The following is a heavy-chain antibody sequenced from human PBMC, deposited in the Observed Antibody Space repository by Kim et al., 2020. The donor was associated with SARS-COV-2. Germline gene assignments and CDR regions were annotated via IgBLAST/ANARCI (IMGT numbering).Heavy chain of an antibody. CDR1: GFTFSGSA. Sequence: GGSLRLSCAASGFTFSGSAMHWVRQASGKGLEWVGRIRSKANSYATAYAASVKGRFTISRDDSKNTAYLQMNSLKTEDTAVYYCTRREQTGHFWFDPWGQGTLVTVSS. V-gene: IGHV3-73*01. CDR3: TRREQTGHFWFDP. J-gene: IGHJ5*02. D-gene: IGHD3-10*01. CDR2: IRSKANSYAT.